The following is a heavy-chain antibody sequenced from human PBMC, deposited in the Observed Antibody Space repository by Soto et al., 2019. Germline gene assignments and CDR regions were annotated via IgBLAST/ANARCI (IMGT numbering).Heavy chain of an antibody. J-gene: IGHJ4*02. CDR3: TRDGVGETVFFGFLGY. Sequence: QVQLVDSGGGVVQPGGSLRLSCVASESIFKGYGMHWVRQAPGKGLEWVAHIRFDGTNAQYDDSVEGRFTISRDNSKNMLYLQMNSLRAEDTAVYYCTRDGVGETVFFGFLGYWGQGTLVTVSS. CDR1: ESIFKGYG. V-gene: IGHV3-33*08. D-gene: IGHD1-26*01. CDR2: IRFDGTNA.